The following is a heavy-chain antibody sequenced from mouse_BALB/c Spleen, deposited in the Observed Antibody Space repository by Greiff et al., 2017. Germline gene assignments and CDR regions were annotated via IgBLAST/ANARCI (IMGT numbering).Heavy chain of an antibody. CDR3: ARGRALITTVVATNAMDY. CDR2: IWAGGST. Sequence: VNVVESGPGLVAPSQSLSITCTVSGFSLTSYGVHWVRQPPGKGLEWLGVIWAGGSTNYNSALMSRLSISKDNSKSQVFLKMNSLQTDDTAMYYCARGRALITTVVATNAMDYWGQGTSVTVSS. CDR1: GFSLTSYG. J-gene: IGHJ4*01. D-gene: IGHD1-1*01. V-gene: IGHV2-9*02.